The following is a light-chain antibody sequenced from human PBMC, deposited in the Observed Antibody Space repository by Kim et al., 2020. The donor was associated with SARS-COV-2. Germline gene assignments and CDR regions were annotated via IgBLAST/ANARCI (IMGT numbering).Light chain of an antibody. J-gene: IGLJ3*02. V-gene: IGLV3-1*01. Sequence: SYELTQPPSVFVSPGQTASITCSGNKLGDKYACWYQQKPGQSPVLVIYQDTKRPSGIPERFSGSNSGNTATLTISGTQATDEADYFCQAWDTSTWVFGGG. CDR3: QAWDTSTWV. CDR2: QDT. CDR1: KLGDKY.